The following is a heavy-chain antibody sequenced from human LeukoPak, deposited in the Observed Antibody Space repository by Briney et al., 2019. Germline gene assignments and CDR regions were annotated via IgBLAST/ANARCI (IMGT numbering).Heavy chain of an antibody. V-gene: IGHV3-23*01. Sequence: PGGSLRLSCAASGFTFSSYAMSWVRQAPGKGLEWVSAISGSGGSTYYADSVKGRFTISRDNSKNTLYLQMNSLRAEDTAVYYCAKSHSPHYYYHYMDVWGKGTTVTVSS. D-gene: IGHD5-18*01. CDR1: GFTFSSYA. CDR2: ISGSGGST. CDR3: AKSHSPHYYYHYMDV. J-gene: IGHJ6*03.